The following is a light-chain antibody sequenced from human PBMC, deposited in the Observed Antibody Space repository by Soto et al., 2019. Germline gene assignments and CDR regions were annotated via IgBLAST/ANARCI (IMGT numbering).Light chain of an antibody. CDR1: QSVSRF. J-gene: IGKJ4*01. CDR3: QHRSNWPPVT. Sequence: EIVLTQSPATLSLSPGERATLSCRASQSVSRFLAWYQQKPGQAPRLLIYDTSNRATGIPARFSGSGSGTDFTLTISSLAPEDFAVYYCQHRSNWPPVTFGGGTKVEIK. CDR2: DTS. V-gene: IGKV3-11*01.